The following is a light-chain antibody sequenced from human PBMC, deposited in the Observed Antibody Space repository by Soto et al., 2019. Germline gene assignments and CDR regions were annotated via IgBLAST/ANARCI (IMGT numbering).Light chain of an antibody. CDR2: SDN. Sequence: QSVLTQPPSASGTPRQRVTISCSGSSSNIGSNTVNWYQQLPGTAPKLLIYSDNQRPSGVPDRFSGSKSGTSASLAISGLQSEDEADYYCAAWDDSLPGPMMFGGGTKLTVL. J-gene: IGLJ3*02. CDR3: AAWDDSLPGPMM. CDR1: SSNIGSNT. V-gene: IGLV1-44*01.